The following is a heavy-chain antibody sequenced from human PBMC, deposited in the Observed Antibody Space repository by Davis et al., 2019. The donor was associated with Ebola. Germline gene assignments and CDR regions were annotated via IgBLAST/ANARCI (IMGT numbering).Heavy chain of an antibody. Sequence: PAGSLRLSCTVSGGSISSSSYYWGWIRQPPGKGLEWIGSIYYSGSTYYNPSLKSRVTISVDTSKNQFSLKLSSVTAADTALYYCARLWRLELPDYWGQGTLVTVSS. CDR3: ARLWRLELPDY. V-gene: IGHV4-39*01. CDR2: IYYSGST. J-gene: IGHJ4*02. D-gene: IGHD1-7*01. CDR1: GGSISSSSYY.